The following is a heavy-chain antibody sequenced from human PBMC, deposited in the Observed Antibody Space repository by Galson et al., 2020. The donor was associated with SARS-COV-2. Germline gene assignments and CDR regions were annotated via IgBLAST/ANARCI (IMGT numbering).Heavy chain of an antibody. CDR1: GGTFSSYA. CDR3: ARAGYYDSSGYYFEDNFDY. D-gene: IGHD3-22*01. J-gene: IGHJ4*02. Sequence: SVKVSCKASGGTFSSYAISWVRQAPGQGLEWMGGIIPILGIANYAQKFQGRVTITADKSTSTAYMELSSLRSEDTAVYYCARAGYYDSSGYYFEDNFDYWGQGTLVTVSS. CDR2: IIPILGIA. V-gene: IGHV1-69*10.